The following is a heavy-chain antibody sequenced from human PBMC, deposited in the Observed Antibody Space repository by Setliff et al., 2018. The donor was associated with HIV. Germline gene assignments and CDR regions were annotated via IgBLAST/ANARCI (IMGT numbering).Heavy chain of an antibody. D-gene: IGHD3-9*01. CDR3: ARQGDYHILTGYYSGPHDAFDI. J-gene: IGHJ3*02. V-gene: IGHV5-51*01. Sequence: PGESLKISCKGSGYSFTSYWIAWVRQMPGRGLEWMGIIYPGDSDTRYSPSFQGQVTISADKSISTAYLQWSSLKASDTAMYYCARQGDYHILTGYYSGPHDAFDIWGQGTMVT. CDR2: IYPGDSDT. CDR1: GYSFTSYW.